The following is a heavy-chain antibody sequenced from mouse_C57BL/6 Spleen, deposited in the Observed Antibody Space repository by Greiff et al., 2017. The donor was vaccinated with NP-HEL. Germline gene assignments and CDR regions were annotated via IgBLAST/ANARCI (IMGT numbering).Heavy chain of an antibody. D-gene: IGHD3-2*02. V-gene: IGHV1-82*01. CDR2: IYPGDGDT. CDR3: ALTAQATFDY. CDR1: GYAFSSSW. J-gene: IGHJ2*01. Sequence: QVQLQQSGPELVKPGASVKISCKASGYAFSSSWMNWVKQRPGKGLEWIGRIYPGDGDTNYNGKFKGKATLTADKSSSTAYMQLSSLTSEDSAVYFCALTAQATFDYWGQGTTRTVSS.